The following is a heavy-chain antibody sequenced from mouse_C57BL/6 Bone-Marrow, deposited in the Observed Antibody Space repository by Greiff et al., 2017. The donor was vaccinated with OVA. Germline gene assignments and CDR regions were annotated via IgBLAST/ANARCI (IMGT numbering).Heavy chain of an antibody. J-gene: IGHJ1*03. CDR3: ARLPCWYFDV. Sequence: EVNVVESGGGLVKPGGSLKLSCAASGFTFSDYGMHWVRQAPEKGLEWVAYISSGSSTIYYADTVKGRFTISRDNAKNTLFLQMTSLRSEDTAMYYCARLPCWYFDVWGTGTTVTVSS. CDR2: ISSGSSTI. CDR1: GFTFSDYG. V-gene: IGHV5-17*01.